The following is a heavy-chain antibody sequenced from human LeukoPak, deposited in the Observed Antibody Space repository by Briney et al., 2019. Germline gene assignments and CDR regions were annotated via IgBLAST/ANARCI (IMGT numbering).Heavy chain of an antibody. CDR3: ARDLRITMIVVATYDAFDI. V-gene: IGHV3-11*01. J-gene: IGHJ3*02. D-gene: IGHD3-22*01. CDR1: GFTFGNYY. CDR2: ISSSGTSM. Sequence: GGSLRLSCATSGFTFGNYYMSWIRQAPGKGLEWLSYISSSGTSMDYADSVKGRFAISRDNAKNSLYLEMNSLRAEDTAVYYCARDLRITMIVVATYDAFDIWGQGTMVTVSP.